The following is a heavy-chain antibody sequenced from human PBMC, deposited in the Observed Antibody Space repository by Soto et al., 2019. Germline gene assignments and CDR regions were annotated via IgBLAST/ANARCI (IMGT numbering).Heavy chain of an antibody. CDR3: ATVSWDDNGDSGAFDI. CDR1: GYTFTSYG. J-gene: IGHJ3*02. Sequence: ASVKVSCKASGYTFTSYGISWVRQAPGQGLEWMGWISAYNGNTIYAQKLQGRVTMTTDTSTSTAYMELRSLRFDDTALYYCATVSWDDNGDSGAFDIWGQGTMVTVSS. CDR2: ISAYNGNT. V-gene: IGHV1-18*01. D-gene: IGHD2-8*01.